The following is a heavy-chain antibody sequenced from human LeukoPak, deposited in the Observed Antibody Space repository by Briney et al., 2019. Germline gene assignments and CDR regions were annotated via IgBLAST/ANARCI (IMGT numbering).Heavy chain of an antibody. J-gene: IGHJ4*02. CDR1: GFTFSSYG. V-gene: IGHV3-33*06. Sequence: GGSLRLSCAASGFTFSSYGMHWVRQAPGKGLEWVAVIWYDGSNKYYADSVKGRFTISRGNSKNTLYLQMNSLRAEDTAVYYCAKGRRDSSGWYFDYWGQGTLVTVSS. CDR3: AKGRRDSSGWYFDY. D-gene: IGHD6-19*01. CDR2: IWYDGSNK.